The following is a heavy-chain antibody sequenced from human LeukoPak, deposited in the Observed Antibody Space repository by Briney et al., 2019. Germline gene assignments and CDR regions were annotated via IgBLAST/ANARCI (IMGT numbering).Heavy chain of an antibody. CDR3: ARDNSVGETAWWFDP. CDR1: GHSFTSYY. Sequence: ASVKVSCKASGHSFTSYYMHWVRRAPGQGLEWMGFINPSGSSAAYAQKFQGRLTMTRDMFTSTDYMELTSLTSDDTAVYYCARDNSVGETAWWFDPWGQGTLVTVSS. J-gene: IGHJ5*02. V-gene: IGHV1-46*01. CDR2: INPSGSSA. D-gene: IGHD1-26*01.